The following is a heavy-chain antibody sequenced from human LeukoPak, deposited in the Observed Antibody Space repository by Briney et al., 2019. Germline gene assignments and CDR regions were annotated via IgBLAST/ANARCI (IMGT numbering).Heavy chain of an antibody. D-gene: IGHD3-22*01. Sequence: ASVKVSCKASGYTFTGYYMHWVRQAPGRGLEWMGWINPNSGGTNYAQKFQGRVTMTRDTSISTAYMELSRLRSDDTAVYYCARTTYYYDSSGYYYSYWGQGTLVTVSS. CDR2: INPNSGGT. CDR1: GYTFTGYY. J-gene: IGHJ4*02. CDR3: ARTTYYYDSSGYYYSY. V-gene: IGHV1-2*02.